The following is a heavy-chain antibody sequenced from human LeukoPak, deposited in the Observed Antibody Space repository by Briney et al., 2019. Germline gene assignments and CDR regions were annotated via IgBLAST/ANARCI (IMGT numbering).Heavy chain of an antibody. V-gene: IGHV4-34*01. CDR1: GGSFSGYY. CDR3: AVPSCSGYDVGFGFCYYGMDV. D-gene: IGHD5-12*01. Sequence: SETLSLTCAVYGGSFSGYYWSWIRQPPGKGLEWIGEINHSGSTNYNPSLKSRVTISVDTSKNQFSLKLSSVTAADTAVYYCAVPSCSGYDVGFGFCYYGMDVWGQGTTVTVSS. CDR2: INHSGST. J-gene: IGHJ6*02.